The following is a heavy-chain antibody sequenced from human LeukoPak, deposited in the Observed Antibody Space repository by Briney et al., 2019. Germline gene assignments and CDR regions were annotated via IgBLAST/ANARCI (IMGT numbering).Heavy chain of an antibody. D-gene: IGHD5-18*01. J-gene: IGHJ4*02. CDR3: ARDTYIYGSSAYYFDY. CDR2: IHTSGST. Sequence: PSETLSLTCAVSGGSISSYHWSWIRQPAGKGLEWIGRIHTSGSTNYNPSLKSRVTMSGDTSKNQFSLKLSSVTAADTAVYYCARDTYIYGSSAYYFDYWGQGTLVIVSS. CDR1: GGSISSYH. V-gene: IGHV4-4*07.